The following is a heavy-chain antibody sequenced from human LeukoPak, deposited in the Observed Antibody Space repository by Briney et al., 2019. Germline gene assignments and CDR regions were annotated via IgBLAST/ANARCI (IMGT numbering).Heavy chain of an antibody. CDR3: ARDLDTYVVLTAYDTFDV. CDR2: IKPSGSEK. J-gene: IGHJ3*01. D-gene: IGHD2-21*02. V-gene: IGHV3-7*01. CDR1: GFTFSNYW. Sequence: GGSLRLSCEGSGFTFSNYWMTWVRQAPEKGLEWVANIKPSGSEKHYADSVEGRFTISRDNAKNSLYLQMNSLRAEDTAVYYCARDLDTYVVLTAYDTFDVWGQGTMVTVPS.